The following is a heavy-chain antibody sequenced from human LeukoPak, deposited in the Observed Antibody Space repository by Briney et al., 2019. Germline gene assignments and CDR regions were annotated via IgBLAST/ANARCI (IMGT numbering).Heavy chain of an antibody. CDR1: GGSFSGYY. V-gene: IGHV4-34*01. J-gene: IGHJ6*02. CDR2: INHSGST. CDR3: ARALVRGVSRYYYYGMDV. D-gene: IGHD3-10*01. Sequence: SETLSLTCAVYGGSFSGYYWSWIRQPPGKGLEWIGEINHSGSTNCNPSLKSRVTISVDTSKSQFSLKLSSVTAADTAVYYCARALVRGVSRYYYYGMDVWGQGTTVTVSS.